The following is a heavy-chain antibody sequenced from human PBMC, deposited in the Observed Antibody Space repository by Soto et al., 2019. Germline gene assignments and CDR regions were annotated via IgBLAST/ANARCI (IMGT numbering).Heavy chain of an antibody. J-gene: IGHJ6*02. CDR3: TRDRPEIYPYYAHYGIDV. CDR2: IYHNGNT. Sequence: QVQLQESGPGLVEPSGTLSLTCAVSGDSITASNWWTWVRKPPGKGLEWIGEIYHNGNTNYNPFPKSRVPISMDKSNKHFSQTPGSATAADTAVYYCTRDRPEIYPYYAHYGIDVWGQGTAVTVSS. V-gene: IGHV4-4*02. CDR1: GDSITASNW.